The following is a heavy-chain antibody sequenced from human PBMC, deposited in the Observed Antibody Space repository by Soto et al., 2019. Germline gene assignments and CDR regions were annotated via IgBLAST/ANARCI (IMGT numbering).Heavy chain of an antibody. CDR2: IYYSGST. Sequence: SETLSLTCTVSGGSVSSGSYYWSWIRQPPGKGLEWIGYIYYSGSTNYNPSLKSRVTISVDTSKNQFSLKLSSVTAADTAVYYCASGYSGYEPHDAFDIWGQGTLVTLSS. CDR1: GGSVSSGSYY. J-gene: IGHJ3*02. V-gene: IGHV4-61*01. CDR3: ASGYSGYEPHDAFDI. D-gene: IGHD5-12*01.